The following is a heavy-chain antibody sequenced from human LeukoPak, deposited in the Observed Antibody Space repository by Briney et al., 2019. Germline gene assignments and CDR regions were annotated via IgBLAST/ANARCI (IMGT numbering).Heavy chain of an antibody. D-gene: IGHD6-19*01. V-gene: IGHV4-34*01. CDR2: ISHAGST. J-gene: IGHJ4*02. Sequence: SETLSLTCAVYGGSFSDNFWTWIRQPPGKGLEWIGEISHAGSTNYNPSLRHGITMSVDTSKDQFSLKVISVTAADTAMYYCARRSPNHGWPFDSWGQGTRVTVSS. CDR3: ARRSPNHGWPFDS. CDR1: GGSFSDNF.